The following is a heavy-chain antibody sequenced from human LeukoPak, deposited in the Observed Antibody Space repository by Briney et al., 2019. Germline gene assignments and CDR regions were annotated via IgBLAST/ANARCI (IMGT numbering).Heavy chain of an antibody. D-gene: IGHD5-18*01. V-gene: IGHV3-23*01. CDR3: AKQVKRGYSYGSRYFDY. J-gene: IGHJ4*02. CDR1: GFTFSSYT. CDR2: ISGSGGCT. Sequence: GVSLSLSCAASGFTFSSYTMSCLRQPPGMRMEWVSAISGSGGCTYYADSVKGRFTISRDNSKNTLYLQMNSLRAEDTAVYYCAKQVKRGYSYGSRYFDYWGQGTVVTVSS.